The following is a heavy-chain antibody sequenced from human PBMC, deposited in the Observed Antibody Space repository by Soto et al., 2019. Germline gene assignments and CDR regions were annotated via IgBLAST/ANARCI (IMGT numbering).Heavy chain of an antibody. CDR1: GDSVSSNSAA. V-gene: IGHV6-1*01. J-gene: IGHJ5*02. CDR2: TYYRFKWYN. CDR3: ARDEDEYLGLNH. Sequence: SQTLSLTCAISGDSVSSNSAAWNWIRQSPSRGLEWLGRTYYRFKWYNDYTPSVRSRISIDPDTAKNQFSLQLRSVTPEDTAVYYCARDEDEYLGLNHWGQGIPVTVSS. D-gene: IGHD2-2*01.